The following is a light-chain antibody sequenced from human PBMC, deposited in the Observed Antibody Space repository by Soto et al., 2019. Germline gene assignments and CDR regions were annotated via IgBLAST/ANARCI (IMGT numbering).Light chain of an antibody. CDR1: QSVSSN. Sequence: EIVMTQSPATLSVSPGERATLSCRASQSVSSNLAWYQQKPGQAPRLLISGASTRAIGIPARFSGSGSGTEFTLTISSLQSEDFAVYYCQHYNNWPLTFGGGTKVDIK. J-gene: IGKJ4*01. V-gene: IGKV3-15*01. CDR3: QHYNNWPLT. CDR2: GAS.